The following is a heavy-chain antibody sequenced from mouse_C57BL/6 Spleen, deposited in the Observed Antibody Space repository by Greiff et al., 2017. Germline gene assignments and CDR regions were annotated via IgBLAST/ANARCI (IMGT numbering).Heavy chain of an antibody. V-gene: IGHV1-42*01. D-gene: IGHD1-1*01. J-gene: IGHJ2*01. CDR1: GYSFTGYY. CDR3: ARDYYLHYFDY. CDR2: INPSTGGT. Sequence: EVQRVESGPELVKPGASVKISCKASGYSFTGYYMNWVKQSPEKSLEWIGEINPSTGGTTYNQKFKAKATLTVDKSSSTAYMQLKSLTSEDSAVYYCARDYYLHYFDYWDQGTTLTVSS.